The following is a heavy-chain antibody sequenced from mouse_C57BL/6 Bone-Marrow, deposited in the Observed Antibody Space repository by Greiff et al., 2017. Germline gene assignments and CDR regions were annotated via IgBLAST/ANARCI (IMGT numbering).Heavy chain of an antibody. CDR2: ISSGGSYT. V-gene: IGHV5-6*02. CDR1: GFTFSSYG. Sequence: EVKVVESGGDLVKPGGSLKLSCAASGFTFSSYGMSWVRQTPDKRLEWVATISSGGSYTYYPDSVKGRFTITRDNAKNTLYLQMSSLKSEDTAMYFCARRLIRTVVRDYWGQGTTLTVSS. J-gene: IGHJ2*01. CDR3: ARRLIRTVVRDY. D-gene: IGHD1-1*01.